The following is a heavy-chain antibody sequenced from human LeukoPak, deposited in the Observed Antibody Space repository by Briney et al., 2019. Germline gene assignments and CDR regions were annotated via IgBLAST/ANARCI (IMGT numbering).Heavy chain of an antibody. J-gene: IGHJ5*02. CDR2: MNPRNGDT. CDR3: VRDGEGVAISVNYWFAP. CDR1: GFTFTNYD. D-gene: IGHD3-10*01. V-gene: IGHV1-8*01. Sequence: GASVKVSCKATGFTFTNYDINWVRQATGQGLEWMGWMNPRNGDTGYARKFQGRDTMTRDTSISTAYMELRSLTSEDTAMYYCVRDGEGVAISVNYWFAPWGQGTLVTVSS.